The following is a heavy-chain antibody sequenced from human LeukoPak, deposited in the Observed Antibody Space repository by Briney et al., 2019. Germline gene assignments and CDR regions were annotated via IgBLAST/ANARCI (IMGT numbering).Heavy chain of an antibody. J-gene: IGHJ4*02. CDR1: GESFSGYY. CDR2: ILHSGST. V-gene: IGHV4-34*01. Sequence: KTSETLSLTCAVYGESFSGYYWSWIRQPPGKGLERIGEILHSGSTNYNPSLKSRVTISVDTSKNQFSLKLSSVTAADTAVYYCARGSVSGQYYGSGSYYARWGQGTLVTVSS. D-gene: IGHD3-10*01. CDR3: ARGSVSGQYYGSGSYYAR.